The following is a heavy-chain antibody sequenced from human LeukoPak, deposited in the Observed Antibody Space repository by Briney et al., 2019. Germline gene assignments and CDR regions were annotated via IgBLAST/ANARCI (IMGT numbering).Heavy chain of an antibody. Sequence: GGSLRLSCAASGFTFSSYSMNWVRQAPGKGLEWVANIKQDGSEKYYVDSVKGRFTISRDNAKNSVYLQMNSLRAEDTAVYYCARQLGGSGSYWGQGTLVTVSS. CDR2: IKQDGSEK. V-gene: IGHV3-7*01. J-gene: IGHJ4*02. CDR1: GFTFSSYS. CDR3: ARQLGGSGSY. D-gene: IGHD3-10*01.